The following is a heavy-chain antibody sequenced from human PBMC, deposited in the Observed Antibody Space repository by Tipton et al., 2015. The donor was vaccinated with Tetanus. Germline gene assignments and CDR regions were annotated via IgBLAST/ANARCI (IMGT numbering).Heavy chain of an antibody. V-gene: IGHV4-30-4*01. CDR1: GGSFTSGDFY. J-gene: IGHJ6*02. Sequence: TLSLTCAVSGGSFTSGDFYWTWIRQSPGKGLEWIGSIYSSGRAHYSPSLKSRVTISTDKSKNQVSLRLNSVTAADTAVYFCARTPDYYYGMDVWGQGTTVTVSS. CDR2: IYSSGRA. CDR3: ARTPDYYYGMDV.